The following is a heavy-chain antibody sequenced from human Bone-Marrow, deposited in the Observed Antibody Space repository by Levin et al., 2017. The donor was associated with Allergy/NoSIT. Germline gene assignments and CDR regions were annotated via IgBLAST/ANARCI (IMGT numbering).Heavy chain of an antibody. CDR3: ARPEYSSSSGAFDI. CDR1: GGSISSYY. J-gene: IGHJ3*02. V-gene: IGHV4-59*01. Sequence: SQTLSLTCTVSGGSISSYYWSWIRQPPGKGLEWIGYIYYSGSTNYNPSLKSRVTISVDTSKNQFSLKLSSVTAADTAVYYCARPEYSSSSGAFDIWGQGTMVTVSS. CDR2: IYYSGST. D-gene: IGHD6-6*01.